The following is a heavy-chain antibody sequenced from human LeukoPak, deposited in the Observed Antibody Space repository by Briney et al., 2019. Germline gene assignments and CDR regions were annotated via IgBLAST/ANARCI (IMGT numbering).Heavy chain of an antibody. CDR3: ARYDFWGGDYFDY. J-gene: IGHJ4*02. D-gene: IGHD3-3*01. CDR2: INPNSGGT. V-gene: IGHV1-2*02. CDR1: GYTFTGYY. Sequence: ASVKVSCKASGYTFTGYYMHWVRQAPGQGLEWMGWINPNSGGTNYAQKFQGRVTMTRDTSISTAYMELSRLRSDDTAVYYCARYDFWGGDYFDYWGQGTLVTVSS.